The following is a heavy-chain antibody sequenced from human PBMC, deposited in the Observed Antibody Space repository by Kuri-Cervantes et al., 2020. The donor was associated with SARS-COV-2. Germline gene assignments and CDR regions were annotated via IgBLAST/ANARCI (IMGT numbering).Heavy chain of an antibody. CDR3: ARDYWGSYNC. CDR1: GFSFSDYY. D-gene: IGHD1-26*01. V-gene: IGHV3-11*06. CDR2: ISSSTAYA. J-gene: IGHJ4*02. Sequence: GGSLRLSCAASGFSFSDYYMIWIRQAPGKGLEWVSYISSSTAYANHADSVKGRFTISRDNAKNSLYLHMDSLRAEDSAVYSCARDYWGSYNCWGQGTLVTVSS.